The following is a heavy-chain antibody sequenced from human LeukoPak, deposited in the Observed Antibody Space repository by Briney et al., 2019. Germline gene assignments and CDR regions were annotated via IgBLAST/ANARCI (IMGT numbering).Heavy chain of an antibody. CDR3: AKGDIAAAVLPFDY. V-gene: IGHV3-7*03. CDR1: RFTLSSYW. Sequence: GGSLRLSCAASRFTLSSYWMSWVRQAPGKGLEWVANIKQDGSEKYYLGSVKGRFTISRDNSKNTLYLQMNSLRAEDTAVYYCAKGDIAAAVLPFDYWGQGTLVTVSS. J-gene: IGHJ4*02. CDR2: IKQDGSEK. D-gene: IGHD6-13*01.